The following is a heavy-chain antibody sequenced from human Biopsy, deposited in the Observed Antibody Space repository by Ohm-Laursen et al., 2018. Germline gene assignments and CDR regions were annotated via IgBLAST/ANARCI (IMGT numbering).Heavy chain of an antibody. J-gene: IGHJ5*02. D-gene: IGHD3-9*01. Sequence: SQTLSLTCAVSGGSISVDGYYWAWIRQLPGKGLEWIGYISHSGSTSYNPSLRSLVTISTDTSTNQFSLKVRSVTAADTAMYYCAGATTGTSLYDPWGQGILVTVSS. V-gene: IGHV4-31*01. CDR3: AGATTGTSLYDP. CDR2: ISHSGST. CDR1: GGSISVDGYY.